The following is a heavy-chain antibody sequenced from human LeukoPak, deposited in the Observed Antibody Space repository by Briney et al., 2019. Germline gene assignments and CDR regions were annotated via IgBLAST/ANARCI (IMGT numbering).Heavy chain of an antibody. CDR3: AKGGHYTYFEY. CDR1: GFTFSSYA. J-gene: IGHJ4*02. D-gene: IGHD3-3*01. V-gene: IGHV3-23*01. CDR2: ISADGAST. Sequence: PGGSLRLSCAASGFTFSSYAMSWVRQAPGKGLEWVSTISADGASTFYADSVRGWFTISRYNSENTLYLQMDSLRAEDTAVYYCAKGGHYTYFEYWGQGTLVTVSS.